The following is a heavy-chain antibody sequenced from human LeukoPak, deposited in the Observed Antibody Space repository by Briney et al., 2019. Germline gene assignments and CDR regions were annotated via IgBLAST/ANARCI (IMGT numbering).Heavy chain of an antibody. V-gene: IGHV3-21*01. Sequence: GGSLRLSCAASGFTFSIYSMNWVRQAPGKGLEWVPSISSSSSYIYYADSVKGRFTISRDNAKNSLYLQMNSLRVEDTAVYYCVKDSYYDSSGELDYWGQGTLVTVSS. CDR1: GFTFSIYS. J-gene: IGHJ4*02. CDR3: VKDSYYDSSGELDY. CDR2: ISSSSSYI. D-gene: IGHD3-22*01.